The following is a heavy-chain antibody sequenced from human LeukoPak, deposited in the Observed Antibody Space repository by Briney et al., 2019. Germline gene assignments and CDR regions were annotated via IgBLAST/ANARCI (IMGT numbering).Heavy chain of an antibody. D-gene: IGHD1-26*01. Sequence: SVKVSCKASGGTFSSYAISWVRQAPGQGLEWMGGIIPIFGTANYAQKFQGRVTITTDESTSTAYMELSSLRSEDTAVYYCARPLNSGSYPQGFDYWGQGTLVTVSS. V-gene: IGHV1-69*05. J-gene: IGHJ4*02. CDR1: GGTFSSYA. CDR2: IIPIFGTA. CDR3: ARPLNSGSYPQGFDY.